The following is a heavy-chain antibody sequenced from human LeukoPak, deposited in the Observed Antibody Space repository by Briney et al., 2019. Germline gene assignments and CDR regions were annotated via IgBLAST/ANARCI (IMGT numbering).Heavy chain of an antibody. J-gene: IGHJ4*02. CDR2: IYPGDSDT. CDR3: ARTGQATLFDY. V-gene: IGHV5-51*01. CDR1: GYSFTNYW. D-gene: IGHD2-8*02. Sequence: GESLKISCKGSGYSFTNYWTGWVRQMAGKGLEWMGIIYPGDSDTRYSPSFQGQVTISADKSISTAYLQWSSLKASDTAMYYCARTGQATLFDYWGQGTLVTVSS.